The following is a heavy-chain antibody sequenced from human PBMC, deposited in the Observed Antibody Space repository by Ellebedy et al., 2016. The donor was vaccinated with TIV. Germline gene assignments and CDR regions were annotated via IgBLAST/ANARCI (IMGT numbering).Heavy chain of an antibody. Sequence: SETLSLTXTVSGGSVSSSNYFWNWIRQHPGKGLEWIGYIFYIGNTFYSGSLRSRVTISMDTSKNQVSLKLNSVTAADTAVYYCATSAHYSDSSGLDYWGQGTLVTVSS. CDR1: GGSVSSSNYF. D-gene: IGHD3-22*01. J-gene: IGHJ4*02. CDR3: ATSAHYSDSSGLDY. CDR2: IFYIGNT. V-gene: IGHV4-31*03.